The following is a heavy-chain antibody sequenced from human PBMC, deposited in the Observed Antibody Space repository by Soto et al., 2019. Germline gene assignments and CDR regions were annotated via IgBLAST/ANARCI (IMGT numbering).Heavy chain of an antibody. V-gene: IGHV3-53*01. J-gene: IGHJ6*02. D-gene: IGHD3-3*01. CDR1: GFTVSSNY. Sequence: GGSLRLSCAASGFTVSSNYMSWVRQAPGKGLEWVSVIYSGGSTYYADSVKGRFTISRDNSKNTLYLQMNSLRAEDTAVYYCAREAVYDFWSGDPYYYGMDVWGQGTTVTVSS. CDR2: IYSGGST. CDR3: AREAVYDFWSGDPYYYGMDV.